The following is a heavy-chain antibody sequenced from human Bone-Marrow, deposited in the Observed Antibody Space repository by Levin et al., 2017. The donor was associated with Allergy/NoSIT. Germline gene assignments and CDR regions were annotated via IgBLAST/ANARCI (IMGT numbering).Heavy chain of an antibody. CDR2: IYYSGST. CDR3: ASIGDDFWKGYFDY. CDR1: GGSISSGGYY. V-gene: IGHV4-31*03. D-gene: IGHD3-3*01. J-gene: IGHJ4*02. Sequence: SQTLSLTCTVSGGSISSGGYYWSWLRQHPGKGLEWIGYIYYSGSTYYNPSLKSRVTISVDTSKNQFSLKLSSVTAADTAVYYCASIGDDFWKGYFDYWGQGTLVTVSS.